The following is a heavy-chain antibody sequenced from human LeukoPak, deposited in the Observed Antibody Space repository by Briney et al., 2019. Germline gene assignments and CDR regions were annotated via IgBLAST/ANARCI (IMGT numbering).Heavy chain of an antibody. Sequence: GASVKVSCKASGYTFTSYAMHWVRQAPGQRLEWMGWINAGNGNTKYSQKFQGRVTITRDTSASTAYMELSSLRSEDTAVYYCARVGVVIPSWFDPWGQGTLVTVSS. V-gene: IGHV1-3*01. J-gene: IGHJ5*02. CDR1: GYTFTSYA. D-gene: IGHD3-3*01. CDR2: INAGNGNT. CDR3: ARVGVVIPSWFDP.